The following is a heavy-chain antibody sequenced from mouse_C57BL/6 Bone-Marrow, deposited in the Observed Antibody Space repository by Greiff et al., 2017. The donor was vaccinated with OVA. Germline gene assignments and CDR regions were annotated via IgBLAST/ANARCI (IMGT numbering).Heavy chain of an antibody. CDR2: IYPGDGDT. D-gene: IGHD1-1*01. V-gene: IGHV1-82*01. CDR3: ARKPITTVVAHFDY. J-gene: IGHJ2*01. CDR1: GYAFSSSW. Sequence: VQLQQSGPELVKPGASVKISCKASGYAFSSSWMNWVKQRPGKGLEWIGRIYPGDGDTNYNGKFKGKATLTADKSSSTAYMQLSSLTSEDSAVYFCARKPITTVVAHFDYWGQGTTLTVSS.